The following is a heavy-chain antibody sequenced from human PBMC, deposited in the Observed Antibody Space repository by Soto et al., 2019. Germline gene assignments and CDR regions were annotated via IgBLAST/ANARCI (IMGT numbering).Heavy chain of an antibody. J-gene: IGHJ4*02. CDR3: AKLIAAAGYFDY. Sequence: GGSLRLSCAASGFTFSSYAMSWVRQAPGKGLEWVSAISGSGGSTYYADSVKGRFTISGDNSKNTLYLQMNSLRAEDTAVYYCAKLIAAAGYFDYWGQGTLVTVSS. V-gene: IGHV3-23*01. CDR2: ISGSGGST. CDR1: GFTFSSYA. D-gene: IGHD6-13*01.